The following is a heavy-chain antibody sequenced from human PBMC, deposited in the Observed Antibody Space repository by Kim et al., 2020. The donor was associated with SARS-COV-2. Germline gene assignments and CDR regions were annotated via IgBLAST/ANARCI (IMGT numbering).Heavy chain of an antibody. CDR1: GYSISSGYY. CDR3: ARDHGDYGLIY. D-gene: IGHD4-17*01. V-gene: IGHV4-38-2*02. CDR2: IYHSGST. Sequence: SETLSLTCTVSGYSISSGYYWGWIRQPPRKGLEWIGSIYHSGSTYYNPSLKSRVTISVDTSKNQFSLKLSSVTAADTAVYYCARDHGDYGLIYWGQGTLVTVSS. J-gene: IGHJ4*02.